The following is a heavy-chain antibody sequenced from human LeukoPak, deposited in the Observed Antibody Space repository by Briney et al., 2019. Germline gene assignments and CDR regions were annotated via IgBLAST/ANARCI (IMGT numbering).Heavy chain of an antibody. D-gene: IGHD3-16*01. CDR3: ARDPNNYGRLDY. J-gene: IGHJ4*02. CDR2: INWNGDRT. CDR1: GFAFDDCG. V-gene: IGHV3-20*04. Sequence: GGSLRLSCAASGFAFDDCGMSWVRQVPGRGLEWVSDINWNGDRTAYADSVKGRFTIYKDKAKNSLYLQMNSVRAEDTALYYCARDPNNYGRLDYWGQGTLVAVSS.